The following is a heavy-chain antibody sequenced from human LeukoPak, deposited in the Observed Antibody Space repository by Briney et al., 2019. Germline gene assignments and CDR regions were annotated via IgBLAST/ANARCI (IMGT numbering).Heavy chain of an antibody. V-gene: IGHV1-69*05. CDR3: AREDHTANNWFDP. Sequence: SVKVSCKASGGSISSYGISWVRQAPGQGLEWMGGIIPMLGRSNYAQKFQGRVAISTDESTSTAYMEMSSLRSEDTAVYYCAREDHTANNWFDPWGQGTLVTVSS. CDR2: IIPMLGRS. CDR1: GGSISSYG. D-gene: IGHD5-18*01. J-gene: IGHJ5*02.